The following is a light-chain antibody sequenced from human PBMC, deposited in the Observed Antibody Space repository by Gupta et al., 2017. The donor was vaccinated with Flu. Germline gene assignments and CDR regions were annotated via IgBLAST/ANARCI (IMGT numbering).Light chain of an antibody. CDR1: SINSYD. V-gene: IGLV3-19*01. Sequence: QTPTPSSAGNSINSYDACWYQQKPRHPLLIVISKNNHRPSVIPGRFSGSKSGNASSLTIAGAQAEDAADYYCFSRGTRGHHAVFGGGTKLTVL. CDR2: KNN. CDR3: FSRGTRGHHAV. J-gene: IGLJ3*02.